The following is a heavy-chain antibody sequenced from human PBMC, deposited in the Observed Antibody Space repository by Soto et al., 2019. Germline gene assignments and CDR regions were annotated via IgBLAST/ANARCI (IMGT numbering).Heavy chain of an antibody. CDR1: GYTFINYG. Sequence: QVQLVQSGAEVKKPGASVKVSCKASGYTFINYGISWVRQAPGQGLEWMGWISAYNGKTNYAQKLQGRVTMTTDTSTSTAHMELRSLRSDDTAVYYCARRYGDPSSSAGFDYWGQGTLVTVSS. CDR2: ISAYNGKT. D-gene: IGHD4-17*01. CDR3: ARRYGDPSSSAGFDY. V-gene: IGHV1-18*01. J-gene: IGHJ4*02.